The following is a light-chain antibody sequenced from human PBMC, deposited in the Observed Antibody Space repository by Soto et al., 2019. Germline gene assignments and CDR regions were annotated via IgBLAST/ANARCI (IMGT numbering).Light chain of an antibody. CDR1: QSVSSSY. V-gene: IGKV3D-7*01. CDR3: QQYHSYPLT. CDR2: GAS. J-gene: IGKJ5*01. Sequence: PGERVTLSCRASQSVSSSYLTWYQQKPGQAPRLLIYGASTRATGIPARFSGSGSGTDFTLTISSLQPDDFATYYCQQYHSYPLTFGQGTRLEIK.